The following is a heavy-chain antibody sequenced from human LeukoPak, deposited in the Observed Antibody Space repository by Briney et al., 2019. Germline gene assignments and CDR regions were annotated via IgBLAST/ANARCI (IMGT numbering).Heavy chain of an antibody. Sequence: ASVKVSCKASGYTFRSHGIYWVRQAPGQGLEWMGWISPYNDETNYARMFRDRVLMTTETSTTTAYMELRGLTSDDTAVYFCAREADTNSWYRPAFRLLDVWGQGTLVTVSS. CDR1: GYTFRSHG. CDR3: AREADTNSWYRPAFRLLDV. J-gene: IGHJ4*02. D-gene: IGHD6-13*01. V-gene: IGHV1-18*01. CDR2: ISPYNDET.